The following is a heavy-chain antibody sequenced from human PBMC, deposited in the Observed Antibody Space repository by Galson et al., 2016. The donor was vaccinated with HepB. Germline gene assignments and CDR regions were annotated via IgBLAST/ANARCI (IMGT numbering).Heavy chain of an antibody. CDR1: GFSLKTDEMC. J-gene: IGHJ4*02. CDR3: ARTRGPTKGIDV. CDR2: IYWDDEK. Sequence: PALVKPTQTLTLTCNFSGFSLKTDEMCVTWIRQPPGKALEWLARIYWDDEKRYSVSLKTRLSISKDASRNLVVLTLTIMNPVDTGTYDCARTRGPTKGIDVWGRGRLVTVSS. D-gene: IGHD2-8*01. V-gene: IGHV2-70*11.